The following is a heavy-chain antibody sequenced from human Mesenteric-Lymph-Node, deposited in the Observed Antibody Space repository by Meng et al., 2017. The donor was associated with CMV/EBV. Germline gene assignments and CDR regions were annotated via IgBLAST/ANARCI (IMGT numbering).Heavy chain of an antibody. CDR1: GGGISAYY. V-gene: IGHV4-59*01. CDR3: ASGGPRHEAFDV. D-gene: IGHD4-23*01. CDR2: IYYTGRT. Sequence: SETLSLTCTVSGGGISAYYWSWLRQPPGKGLEWIGYIYYTGRTSYSPSLGSRVTMSEDTSKNQAFLRLTSVTPADTAVYFCASGGPRHEAFDVWGQGTVVTVSS. J-gene: IGHJ3*01.